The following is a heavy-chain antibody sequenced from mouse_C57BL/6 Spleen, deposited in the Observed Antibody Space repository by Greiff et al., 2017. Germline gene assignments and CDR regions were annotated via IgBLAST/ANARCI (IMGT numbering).Heavy chain of an antibody. V-gene: IGHV1-15*01. J-gene: IGHJ1*03. CDR2: IDPETGGP. CDR3: KRRGYYSNHWYFDV. CDR1: GYTFTDYE. Sequence: VQLQQSGAELVRPGASVTLSCKASGYTFTDYEMHWVKQTPVHGLEWIGAIDPETGGPAYNQKFKGKAILTADKSSSTAYMELRSLTSEDSAVYDCKRRGYYSNHWYFDVWGTGTTVTVSS. D-gene: IGHD2-5*01.